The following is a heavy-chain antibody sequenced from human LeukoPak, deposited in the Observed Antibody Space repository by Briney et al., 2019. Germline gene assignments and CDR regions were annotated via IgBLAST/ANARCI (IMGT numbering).Heavy chain of an antibody. CDR3: ARDPSTFKFRDGYNWGRLEPPPH. Sequence: GGSLRLSCAASGFTFSSYWMSWVRQAPGKGLEWVANIKQDGSEKYYVDSVKGRFTISRDNAKNSLYLQMNSLRAEDTAVYYCARDPSTFKFRDGYNWGRLEPPPHWGQGTLVTVSS. CDR1: GFTFSSYW. CDR2: IKQDGSEK. D-gene: IGHD5-24*01. J-gene: IGHJ4*02. V-gene: IGHV3-7*01.